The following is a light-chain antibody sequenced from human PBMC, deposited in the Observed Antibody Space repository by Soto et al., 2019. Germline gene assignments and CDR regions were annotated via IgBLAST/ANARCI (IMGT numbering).Light chain of an antibody. CDR1: QSVSSSY. Sequence: EIVLTQSPAPPSVSPGERAPPSCRASQSVSSSYLAWYQHKPGQAPRLLISGTSTRATGIPDTFSGRGSGTDFTLTISTLEPEDFAVYYCQQYGSSLWTFGLGTKVDIK. J-gene: IGKJ1*01. V-gene: IGKV3-20*01. CDR2: GTS. CDR3: QQYGSSLWT.